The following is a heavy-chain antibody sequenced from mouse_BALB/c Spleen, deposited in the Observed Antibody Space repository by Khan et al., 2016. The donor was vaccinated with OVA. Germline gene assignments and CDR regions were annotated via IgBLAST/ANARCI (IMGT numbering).Heavy chain of an antibody. V-gene: IGHV2-6-4*01. CDR1: GFSLSRYN. Sequence: VQLQESGPGLVAPSQSLSITCTVSGFSLSRYNIHWVRQPPGKGLEWLGMIWGGGSTDYNSALKSRLSISKDNSKGQVFLKMHSLQTDDTAMYXCARAYYRYDGYYAMDYWGQGTSVTVSS. J-gene: IGHJ4*01. CDR2: IWGGGST. D-gene: IGHD2-14*01. CDR3: ARAYYRYDGYYAMDY.